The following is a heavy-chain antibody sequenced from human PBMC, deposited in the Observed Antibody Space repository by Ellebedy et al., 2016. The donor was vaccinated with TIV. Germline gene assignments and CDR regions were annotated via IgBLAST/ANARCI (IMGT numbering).Heavy chain of an antibody. V-gene: IGHV3-7*01. CDR1: GLTFSGDW. D-gene: IGHD2-8*01. J-gene: IGHJ4*02. CDR3: SRNLGHYMLSD. CDR2: INGDGRAI. Sequence: GESLKISXAASGLTFSGDWMTWTRQAPGKGLEWVANINGDGRAIQYADSVEGRFTISRDNAKKSLFLQMNSLRVEDTAMYYCSRNLGHYMLSDWGQGSLVTVSS.